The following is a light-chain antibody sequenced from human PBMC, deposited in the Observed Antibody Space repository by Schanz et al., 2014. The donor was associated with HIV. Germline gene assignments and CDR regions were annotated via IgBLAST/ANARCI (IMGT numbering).Light chain of an antibody. CDR3: GSFTTRNIWV. J-gene: IGLJ3*02. V-gene: IGLV2-14*03. CDR1: GSEFGSSLS. CDR2: DDT. Sequence: SALTQGGEGAGGRGQSITFSSNGGGSEFGSSLSVSWYQQHAGKAPRLILYDDTLRPSEYSDRFSGSRSGNTASLTISGLQAEDEADYYCGSFTTRNIWVFGGGTKLTVL.